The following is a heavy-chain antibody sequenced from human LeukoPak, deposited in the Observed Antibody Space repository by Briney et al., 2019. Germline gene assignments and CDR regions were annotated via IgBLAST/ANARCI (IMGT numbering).Heavy chain of an antibody. CDR3: AEGNVGHYHSVADDYYYYMDV. CDR2: ISYSGTT. V-gene: IGHV4-34*01. D-gene: IGHD2-21*01. Sequence: PSETLSLTCAVYGGYFSGFYWTWVRQAPGKGLEWIGEISYSGTTRYNPSLKSRVTIAVDTSKKEISLNLSTVTAADTAVYYCAEGNVGHYHSVADDYYYYMDVWGKGTTVIVSS. J-gene: IGHJ6*03. CDR1: GGYFSGFY.